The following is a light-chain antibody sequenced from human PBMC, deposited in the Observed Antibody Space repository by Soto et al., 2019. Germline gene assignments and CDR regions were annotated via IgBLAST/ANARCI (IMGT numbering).Light chain of an antibody. V-gene: IGLV2-8*01. CDR3: SSYAGGNNFVV. J-gene: IGLJ2*01. Sequence: QSALTQPPSASGSPGQSVTISCTGTSSDVGGYNYVSWYQHRPGKAPKFLIYEVSQRPSGVPDRFSGSKSGNTASLTVSGLQADDEVDHFCSSYAGGNNFVVFGGGTKLTVL. CDR2: EVS. CDR1: SSDVGGYNY.